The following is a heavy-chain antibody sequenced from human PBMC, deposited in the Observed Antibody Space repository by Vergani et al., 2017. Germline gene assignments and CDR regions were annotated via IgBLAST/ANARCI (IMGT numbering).Heavy chain of an antibody. J-gene: IGHJ5*02. V-gene: IGHV4-59*01. Sequence: QVQLRESGPGLVKPSETLSLTCTVSGGSMSGYYWSWIRQPPGKELEWIGYMYHSGSTNYNPSLETRVTISGDTSKNQFSLKLNSVNAADTAVYYCGRVADFYGLGSRLLDLWGQGILVTVSS. D-gene: IGHD3-10*01. CDR3: GRVADFYGLGSRLLDL. CDR2: MYHSGST. CDR1: GGSMSGYY.